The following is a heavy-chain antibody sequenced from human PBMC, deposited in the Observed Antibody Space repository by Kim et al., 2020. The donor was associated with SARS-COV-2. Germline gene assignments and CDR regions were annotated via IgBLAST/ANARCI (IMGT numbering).Heavy chain of an antibody. V-gene: IGHV5-51*01. CDR2: IYPGDSDT. CDR3: ARRNYYDSRGYPGYFDY. J-gene: IGHJ4*02. D-gene: IGHD3-22*01. CDR1: GYSFTTYW. Sequence: GESLKISCQSSGYSFTTYWIGWVRQMPGKGLEWMGIIYPGDSDTRYSPSFQGQVTISADKSISTAYLQWSSLKASDTAMYYCARRNYYDSRGYPGYFDYWGQGTLVTVSS.